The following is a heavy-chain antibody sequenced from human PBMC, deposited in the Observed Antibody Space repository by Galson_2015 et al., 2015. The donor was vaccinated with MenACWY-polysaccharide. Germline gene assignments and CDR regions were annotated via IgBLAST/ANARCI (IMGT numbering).Heavy chain of an antibody. CDR3: ARVNGDIDY. CDR2: MSPKSGYK. CDR1: CSPFPLSS. V-gene: IGHV1-8*01. D-gene: IGHD4-17*01. Sequence: SCPASCSPFPLSSLPWFLPSPGQGLEWMGWMSPKSGYKGYAQKIQDRVTMTSDTSRSTAYMELSGLRSEDTAVYYCARVNGDIDYWGQGTLVTVSS. J-gene: IGHJ4*02.